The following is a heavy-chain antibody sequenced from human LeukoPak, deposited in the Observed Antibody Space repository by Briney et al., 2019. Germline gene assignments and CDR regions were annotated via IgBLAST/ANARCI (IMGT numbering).Heavy chain of an antibody. D-gene: IGHD3-9*01. Sequence: PSETLSLTCTVSGGSISSGDYYWSWIRQPPGKGLEWIGYIYYSGSTYYNPSLKSRVTISVDTSKNQFSLKLSSVTAADTAVYYCARVVRLTGYSYAFDYWGQGTLVTVSS. J-gene: IGHJ4*02. CDR1: GGSISSGDYY. CDR2: IYYSGST. CDR3: ARVVRLTGYSYAFDY. V-gene: IGHV4-30-4*01.